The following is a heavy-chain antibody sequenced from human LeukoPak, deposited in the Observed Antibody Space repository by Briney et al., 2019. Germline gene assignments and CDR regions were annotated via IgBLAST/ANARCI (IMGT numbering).Heavy chain of an antibody. J-gene: IGHJ4*02. Sequence: GGSLRLSCAASGFTFSNYAMNWVRQAPGKGLEWVSAISGSGGSTYYADSVKGRFTISRDNSKNTLYLQMNSLRAEDTAVYYCARGRGIANYWGQGTLVTVSS. CDR1: GFTFSNYA. D-gene: IGHD1-14*01. V-gene: IGHV3-23*01. CDR3: ARGRGIANY. CDR2: ISGSGGST.